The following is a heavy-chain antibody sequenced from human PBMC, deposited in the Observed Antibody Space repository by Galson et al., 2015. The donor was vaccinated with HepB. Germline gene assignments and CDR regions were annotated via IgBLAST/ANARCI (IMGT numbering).Heavy chain of an antibody. Sequence: SLRLSCAASGFTFSSYAMSWVRQAPGKGLEWVSGISGNGGTTYYADSVRGRFTISRDNSKNTMFLQMNSLRVEDTAVYYCARALWFGEFSGYWGQGTLVTVSP. CDR3: ARALWFGEFSGY. CDR2: ISGNGGTT. V-gene: IGHV3-23*01. D-gene: IGHD3-10*01. J-gene: IGHJ4*02. CDR1: GFTFSSYA.